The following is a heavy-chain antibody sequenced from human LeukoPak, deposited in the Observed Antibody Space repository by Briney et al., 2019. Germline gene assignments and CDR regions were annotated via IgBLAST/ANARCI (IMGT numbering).Heavy chain of an antibody. D-gene: IGHD6-13*01. CDR3: ARGRVSSSSWYSTYYYYFYMGV. CDR2: INYTGST. V-gene: IGHV4-59*01. Sequence: SETLSLTCTVSDDSITIYYWTWIRQPPGEGLEWIRYINYTGSTNYNPSLNSRVTISRDTSKNHSSLELSCVTAADTAVYFCARGRVSSSSWYSTYYYYFYMGVWGKGTTVTVSS. J-gene: IGHJ6*03. CDR1: DDSITIYY.